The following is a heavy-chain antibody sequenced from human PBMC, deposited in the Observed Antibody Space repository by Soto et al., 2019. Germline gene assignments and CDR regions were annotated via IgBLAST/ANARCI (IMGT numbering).Heavy chain of an antibody. V-gene: IGHV1-8*01. Sequence: GASVKVSCKASGYTFTSYDINWVRQATGQGLEWMGWMNPNSGNTGYAQKFQGRVTMTRNTSISTAYMELSSLRSEDTAVYYCARGRTRITIFGVVTRPYYYYGMDVRGQGTTVTVSS. D-gene: IGHD3-3*01. CDR3: ARGRTRITIFGVVTRPYYYYGMDV. J-gene: IGHJ6*02. CDR1: GYTFTSYD. CDR2: MNPNSGNT.